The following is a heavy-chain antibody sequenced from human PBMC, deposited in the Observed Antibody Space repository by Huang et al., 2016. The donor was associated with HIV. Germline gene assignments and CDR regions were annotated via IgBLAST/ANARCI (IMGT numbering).Heavy chain of an antibody. V-gene: IGHV4-34*01. CDR3: ARPKMTATPSDSSWSYFDF. CDR1: GGSFSDYF. Sequence: HVRLEQWGPNLLKPSDTLSLKCAVYGGSFSDYFWTWIRQSPVKGLEWIGEVKRLGSATHNPSLRSRISMSVDSSKNQFYLKLTSVTAADTAVYFCARPKMTATPSDSSWSYFDFWGRGTPVTVSS. D-gene: IGHD3-10*01. J-gene: IGHJ4*02. CDR2: VKRLGSA.